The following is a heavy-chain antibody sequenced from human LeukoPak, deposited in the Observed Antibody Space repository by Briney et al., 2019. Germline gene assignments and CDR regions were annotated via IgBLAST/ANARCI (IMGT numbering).Heavy chain of an antibody. V-gene: IGHV4-39*01. J-gene: IGHJ4*02. Sequence: SETLSLTCAVSGGSISSSSYYWGWIRQPPGKGLEWIGSIYYSGSTYYNPSLKSRVTISVDTSKNQFSLKLSSVTAADTAVYYCARRDGYDLDYWGQGTLVTVSS. D-gene: IGHD5-12*01. CDR3: ARRDGYDLDY. CDR2: IYYSGST. CDR1: GGSISSSSYY.